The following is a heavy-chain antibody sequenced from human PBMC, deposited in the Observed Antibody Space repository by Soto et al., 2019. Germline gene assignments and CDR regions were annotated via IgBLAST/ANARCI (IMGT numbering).Heavy chain of an antibody. V-gene: IGHV4-39*01. CDR3: ARKYSSNWSFDP. D-gene: IGHD6-13*01. CDR2: INYSGNT. CDR1: GDSISSGGYY. J-gene: IGHJ5*02. Sequence: SETLSLTCTVSGDSISSGGYYWGWIRQPPGKGLEWIGSINYSGNTYYNPSVQSRVTISVDTSKNQFSLNLVSLSAADTAVYYCARKYSSNWSFDPWGQGTLVTVS.